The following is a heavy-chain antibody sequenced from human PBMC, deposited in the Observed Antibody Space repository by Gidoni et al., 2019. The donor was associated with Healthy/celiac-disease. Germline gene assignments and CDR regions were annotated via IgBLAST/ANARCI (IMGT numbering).Heavy chain of an antibody. V-gene: IGHV3-15*01. CDR2: IKSKTDGGTT. CDR1: GFTFRNAW. CDR3: TDWRDSSGWYAHY. Sequence: EVQLVESGGGLVKPGGSLRLSCAASGFTFRNAWMSWVRQAPGKGLEWVGRIKSKTDGGTTDYAAPVKGRFTISRDDSKNTLYLQMNSLKTEDTAVYYCTDWRDSSGWYAHYWGQGTLVTVSS. J-gene: IGHJ4*02. D-gene: IGHD6-19*01.